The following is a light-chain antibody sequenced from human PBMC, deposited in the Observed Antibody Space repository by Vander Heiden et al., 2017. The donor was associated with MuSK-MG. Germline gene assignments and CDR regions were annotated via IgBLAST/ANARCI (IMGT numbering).Light chain of an antibody. CDR3: QAWDSSTAV. V-gene: IGLV3-1*01. Sequence: SYELTQQPSVSVSPGQTASITYSGDKLGDKYACWYQQKPGQSPVLVIYQDSKRPSGIPERFSGSNSGNTATLTISGTQAMDEADYYCQAWDSSTAVFGGGTKLTVL. CDR1: KLGDKY. J-gene: IGLJ2*01. CDR2: QDS.